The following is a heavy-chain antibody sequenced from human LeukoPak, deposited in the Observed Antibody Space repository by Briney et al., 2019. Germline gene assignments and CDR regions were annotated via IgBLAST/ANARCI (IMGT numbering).Heavy chain of an antibody. CDR3: AKEHRGIVVVPAATGFDY. D-gene: IGHD2-2*01. CDR1: GFTFSIYW. Sequence: GGSLRLSCAASGFTFSIYWMTWVRQAPGKGLEWVANIKHDGSEKYYVDSVKGRFTISRDNAKNSLYLQMNSLRAEDTAVYYCAKEHRGIVVVPAATGFDYWGQGTLVTVSS. CDR2: IKHDGSEK. V-gene: IGHV3-7*01. J-gene: IGHJ4*02.